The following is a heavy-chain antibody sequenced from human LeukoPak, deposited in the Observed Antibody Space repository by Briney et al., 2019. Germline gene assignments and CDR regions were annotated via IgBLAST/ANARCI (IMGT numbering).Heavy chain of an antibody. CDR1: GDSISSSNYY. D-gene: IGHD4-17*01. CDR2: IYYSGST. CDR3: ARGEGDYGYFQH. V-gene: IGHV4-39*07. J-gene: IGHJ1*01. Sequence: PSETLSLTCTVSGDSISSSNYYWGWIRRPPGKGLEWIGHIYYSGSTYYNPSLKSRVTISVDTSKNQFSLKLSSVTAADTAVYYCARGEGDYGYFQHWGQGTLVTVSS.